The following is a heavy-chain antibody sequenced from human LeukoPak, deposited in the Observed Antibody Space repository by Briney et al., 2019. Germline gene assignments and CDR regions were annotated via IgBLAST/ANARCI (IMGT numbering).Heavy chain of an antibody. CDR3: AIRGYSYGLFDY. V-gene: IGHV4-34*01. CDR2: INHSGST. J-gene: IGHJ4*02. D-gene: IGHD5-18*01. CDR1: GGSISGYY. Sequence: SETLSLTCTVSGGSISGYYWSWIRQPPGKGLEWIGEINHSGSTNYNPSLKSRVTISVDTSKNQFSLKLSSVTAADTAVYYCAIRGYSYGLFDYWGQGTLVTVSS.